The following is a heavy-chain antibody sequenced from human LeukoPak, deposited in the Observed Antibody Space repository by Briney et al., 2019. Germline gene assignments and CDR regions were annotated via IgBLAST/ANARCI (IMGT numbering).Heavy chain of an antibody. V-gene: IGHV1-69*04. CDR2: IIAIFGKA. CDR3: ATSGSLRHAFDI. CDR1: GGTFIRYA. D-gene: IGHD1-26*01. Sequence: ASVXVSCKGSGGTFIRYAISWGGQAPGQGGEWMGRIIAIFGKANYAQKFQGRVTNTTEKYTRKEYMELSSLRSEDTAVYYCATSGSLRHAFDIWGQGTMVTVSS. J-gene: IGHJ3*02.